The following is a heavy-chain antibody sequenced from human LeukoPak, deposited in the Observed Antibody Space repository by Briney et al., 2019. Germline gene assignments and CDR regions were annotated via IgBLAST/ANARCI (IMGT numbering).Heavy chain of an antibody. D-gene: IGHD5-24*01. Sequence: GGSLRLSCAASGFTFSDYYMSWIRQAPGQGLEWVSYISSSGSTIYYADSVKGRFTISRDNAKNSLYLQMNGLRAEDTAVYYCARDPTEMATAYFDYWGQGTLVTVSS. CDR3: ARDPTEMATAYFDY. V-gene: IGHV3-11*04. J-gene: IGHJ4*02. CDR1: GFTFSDYY. CDR2: ISSSGSTI.